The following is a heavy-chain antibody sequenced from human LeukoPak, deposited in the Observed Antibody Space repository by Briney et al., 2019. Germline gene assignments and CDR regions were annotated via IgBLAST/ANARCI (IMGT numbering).Heavy chain of an antibody. Sequence: SETLSLTCTVSGDSISSSSYYWSWIRQPAGKGLEWIGRIYTSGSTNYNPSLKSRVTMSVDTSKNQFSLKLSSVTAADTAVYYCARCIAARHEFDYWGQGTLVTVSS. D-gene: IGHD6-6*01. J-gene: IGHJ4*02. CDR3: ARCIAARHEFDY. V-gene: IGHV4-61*02. CDR1: GDSISSSSYY. CDR2: IYTSGST.